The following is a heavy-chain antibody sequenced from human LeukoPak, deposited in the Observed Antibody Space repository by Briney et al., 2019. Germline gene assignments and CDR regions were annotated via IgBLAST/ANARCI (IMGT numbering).Heavy chain of an antibody. J-gene: IGHJ6*03. CDR1: GFTFSSYV. CDR3: ATFSYMDV. CDR2: ISYDGSNK. Sequence: GGSLRLSCAASGFTFSSYVMHWVRQAPGKGLEWVAIISYDGSNKYYADSVKGRFTISRDNSKNTLYLQMNSLRAEDTAVYYCATFSYMDVWGKGTTVTVSS. V-gene: IGHV3-30*04. D-gene: IGHD3-3*02.